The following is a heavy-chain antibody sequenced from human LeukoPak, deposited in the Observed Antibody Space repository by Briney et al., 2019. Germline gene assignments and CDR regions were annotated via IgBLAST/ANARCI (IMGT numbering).Heavy chain of an antibody. CDR2: IYYSGST. CDR1: GGSTSSYY. V-gene: IGHV4-59*01. CDR3: ARSGGAIQLWPFDY. Sequence: PSETLSLTCTVSGGSTSSYYWSWIRQPPGKGLEWIGYIYYSGSTNYNPSLKSRVTVSVDTSKNQFSLKLSSVTAADTAVYYCARSGGAIQLWPFDYWGQGTLVTVSS. D-gene: IGHD5-18*01. J-gene: IGHJ4*02.